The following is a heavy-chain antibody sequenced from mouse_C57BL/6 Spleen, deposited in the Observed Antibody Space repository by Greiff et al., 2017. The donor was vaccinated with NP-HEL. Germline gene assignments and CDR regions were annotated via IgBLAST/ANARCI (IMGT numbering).Heavy chain of an antibody. CDR1: GYAFSSYW. D-gene: IGHD2-5*01. Sequence: VQLQESGAELVKPGASVKISCKASGYAFSSYWMNWVKQRPGKGLEWIGQIYPGDGDTNYNGKFKGKATLTADKSSSTAYMQLSSLTSEDSAVYFCARGGYSNSAWFAYWGQGTLVTVSA. J-gene: IGHJ3*01. V-gene: IGHV1-80*01. CDR2: IYPGDGDT. CDR3: ARGGYSNSAWFAY.